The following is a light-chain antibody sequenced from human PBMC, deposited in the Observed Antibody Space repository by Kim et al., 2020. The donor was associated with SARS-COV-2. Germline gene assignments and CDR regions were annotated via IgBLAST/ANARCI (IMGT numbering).Light chain of an antibody. Sequence: DIQMTQSPSTLSASVGDRVTITCRASQSIRTWLAWYQQKPGKAPNLLMYEASSLESGVPSRFSGSGSGTEFTLTINSLQANDFATYYCQQYKSYPYTFGQGTKLEI. V-gene: IGKV1-5*03. CDR3: QQYKSYPYT. CDR2: EAS. CDR1: QSIRTW. J-gene: IGKJ2*01.